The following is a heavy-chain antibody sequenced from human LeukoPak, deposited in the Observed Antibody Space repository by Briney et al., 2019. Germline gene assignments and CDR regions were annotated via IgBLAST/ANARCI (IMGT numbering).Heavy chain of an antibody. CDR2: ISSNGGST. CDR3: AKRGYSYGPDYFDY. D-gene: IGHD5-18*01. J-gene: IGHJ4*02. V-gene: IGHV3-64*01. CDR1: GFTFSVSV. Sequence: GGSLRLSCAASGFTFSVSVMHWVRQAPGKGLEYVSVISSNGGSTSYANSVKGRFTISRDNSKNTLYLQMGSLRAEDMAVYYCAKRGYSYGPDYFDYWGQGALVTVSS.